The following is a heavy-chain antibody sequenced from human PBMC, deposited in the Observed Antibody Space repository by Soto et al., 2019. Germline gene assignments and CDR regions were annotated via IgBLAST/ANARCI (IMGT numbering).Heavy chain of an antibody. CDR2: IIPIFGTA. CDR1: GGTFSSYA. CDR3: ARGREAMVRGVITPLVYNWFDP. J-gene: IGHJ5*02. D-gene: IGHD3-10*01. Sequence: SVKVSCKASGGTFSSYAISWVRQAPGQGLEWMGGIIPIFGTANYAQKFQGRVTITADESTSTAYMELSSLRSEDTAVYYCARGREAMVRGVITPLVYNWFDPWGQGTLVTVSS. V-gene: IGHV1-69*13.